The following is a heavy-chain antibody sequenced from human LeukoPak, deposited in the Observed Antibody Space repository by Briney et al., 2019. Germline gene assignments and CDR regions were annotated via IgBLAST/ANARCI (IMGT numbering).Heavy chain of an antibody. CDR2: IYTSGTT. CDR3: ARVEGGSYFDYYYMDV. J-gene: IGHJ6*03. V-gene: IGHV4-61*09. D-gene: IGHD3-16*01. CDR1: CGSISSGSYY. Sequence: SQTLSLTCTVSCGSISSGSYYWPSIRQPAGRGLEWIGHIYTSGTTNYNPSLKSRVPISVDTSKKQFALRLGSGAAADTAVYYCARVEGGSYFDYYYMDVWGKGTTVTVSS.